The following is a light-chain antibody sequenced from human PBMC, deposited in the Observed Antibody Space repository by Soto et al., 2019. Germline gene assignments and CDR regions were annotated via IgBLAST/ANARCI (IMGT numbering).Light chain of an antibody. J-gene: IGKJ1*01. V-gene: IGKV3-20*01. Sequence: EIVLTQSPGTLSLSPGERATLSCRASQSVSSSYLAWYQQKPGQAPRLLIYGASSRATGIPDRFSGSGSGTEFTLTISSLQPEDFATYYCLQHNSYPVTFGQGTKVDIK. CDR3: LQHNSYPVT. CDR2: GAS. CDR1: QSVSSSY.